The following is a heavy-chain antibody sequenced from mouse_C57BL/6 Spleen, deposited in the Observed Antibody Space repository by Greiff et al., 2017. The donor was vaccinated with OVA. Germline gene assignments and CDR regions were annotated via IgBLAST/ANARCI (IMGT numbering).Heavy chain of an antibody. CDR2: IDPEDGET. Sequence: VQLQQSGAELVKPGASVKLSCTASGFNIKDYYMHWVKQRTEQGLEWIGRIDPEDGETKYAPKFPGKATITADTSSNTAYLQLSSLTSEDTAVYYCARGYYYGSRGAMDYWGQGTSVTVSS. J-gene: IGHJ4*01. V-gene: IGHV14-2*01. CDR3: ARGYYYGSRGAMDY. D-gene: IGHD1-1*01. CDR1: GFNIKDYY.